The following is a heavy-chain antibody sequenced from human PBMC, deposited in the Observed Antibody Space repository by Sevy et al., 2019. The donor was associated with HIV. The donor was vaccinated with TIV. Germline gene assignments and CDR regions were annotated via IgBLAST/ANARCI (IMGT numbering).Heavy chain of an antibody. D-gene: IGHD2-15*01. Sequence: GGSLRLSCPASGFTLSNVWMSWVRQAPGKGLEWVGHIKSKTEGGTADYAAPVKGRFTISRDDSKNTLSLQMNSLKTEDTAVYLCTTGGSLFQHWGQGSLVTVSS. CDR3: TTGGSLFQH. J-gene: IGHJ1*01. CDR2: IKSKTEGGTA. CDR1: GFTLSNVW. V-gene: IGHV3-15*01.